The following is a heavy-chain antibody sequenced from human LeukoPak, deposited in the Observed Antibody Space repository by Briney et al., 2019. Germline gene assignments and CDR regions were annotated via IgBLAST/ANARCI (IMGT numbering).Heavy chain of an antibody. Sequence: SETLSLTCTVSGGSISSYYRSWIRQPPGNGLEWIGYIYYSGSTNYNPSLKSRVTISVDTSKNQFSLKLSSVTAADTAVYYCARVQYEDTPMNEDAFDIWGQGTMVTVSS. CDR1: GGSISSYY. J-gene: IGHJ3*02. CDR2: IYYSGST. V-gene: IGHV4-59*12. CDR3: ARVQYEDTPMNEDAFDI. D-gene: IGHD5-18*01.